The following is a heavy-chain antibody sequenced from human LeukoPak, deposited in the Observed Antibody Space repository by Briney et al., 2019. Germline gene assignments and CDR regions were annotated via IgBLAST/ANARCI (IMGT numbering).Heavy chain of an antibody. V-gene: IGHV3-23*03. Sequence: GGSLRLSCAASGFTFSSYAMSWVRQAPGKGLEWVSVIYSDGSTYYEDSVKGRFTISRDNSKNTLYLQMNSLRAEDTAVYYCAKSIGDYYYYYYMDVWGKGTTVTVSS. CDR1: GFTFSSYA. CDR3: AKSIGDYYYYYYMDV. CDR2: IYSDGST. D-gene: IGHD3-16*01. J-gene: IGHJ6*03.